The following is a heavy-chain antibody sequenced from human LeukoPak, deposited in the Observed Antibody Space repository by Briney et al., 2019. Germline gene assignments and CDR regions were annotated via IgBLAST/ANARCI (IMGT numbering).Heavy chain of an antibody. D-gene: IGHD3-10*01. J-gene: IGHJ4*02. Sequence: PGGSLRLSCAASGFTFSSYAMSWVRQAPGKGLEWVSAISGSGGSTYYADSVKGRFTISRDNSKNTLYLQMNSLRAEDTAVYYCAKGHVRGVIICDFDYWGQGTLVTVSS. V-gene: IGHV3-23*01. CDR1: GFTFSSYA. CDR2: ISGSGGST. CDR3: AKGHVRGVIICDFDY.